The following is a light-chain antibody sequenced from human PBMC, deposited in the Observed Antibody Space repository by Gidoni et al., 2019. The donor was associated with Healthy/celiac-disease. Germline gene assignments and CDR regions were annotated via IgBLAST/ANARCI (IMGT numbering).Light chain of an antibody. CDR1: QSISSY. CDR3: QQSYSTLMYT. Sequence: IQMTQSPSSLSASVGDRVTITCRASQSISSYLNWYQQKPGKAPKLLIYAASSLPSGVPSKFSVSGSGTDFTLTISSLQPEDFATYYCQQSYSTLMYTFGQGTKLEIK. J-gene: IGKJ2*01. CDR2: AAS. V-gene: IGKV1-39*01.